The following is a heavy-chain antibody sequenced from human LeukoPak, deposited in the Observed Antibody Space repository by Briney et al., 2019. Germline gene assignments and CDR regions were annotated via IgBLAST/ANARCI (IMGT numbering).Heavy chain of an antibody. Sequence: GGSLRLSCAASGFTFSSYSMNWVRQAPGKGLEWVSSISSSSSYIYYADSVKGRFTISRDSAKNSLYLQMNSLRAEDTAVYYCARDRIQLWLLDYWGQGTLVTVSS. CDR2: ISSSSSYI. CDR3: ARDRIQLWLLDY. J-gene: IGHJ4*02. CDR1: GFTFSSYS. V-gene: IGHV3-21*01. D-gene: IGHD5-18*01.